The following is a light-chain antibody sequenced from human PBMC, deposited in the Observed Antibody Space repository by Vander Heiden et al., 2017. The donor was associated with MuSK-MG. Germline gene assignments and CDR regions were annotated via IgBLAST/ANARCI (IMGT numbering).Light chain of an antibody. CDR3: SSYTSSSTYV. CDR2: DAS. Sequence: QSALTQPASVSGSPGQSITISCTGTSSDVGGYNYVSWYQQHPANALKLMIYDASNRPSGVANRFSGSKSGNTASLTISGLQAEDEADYYCSSYTSSSTYVFGTGTKVTVL. V-gene: IGLV2-14*01. CDR1: SSDVGGYNY. J-gene: IGLJ1*01.